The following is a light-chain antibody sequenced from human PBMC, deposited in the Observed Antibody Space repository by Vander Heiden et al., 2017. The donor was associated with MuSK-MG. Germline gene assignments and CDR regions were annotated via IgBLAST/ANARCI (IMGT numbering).Light chain of an antibody. CDR1: KVGDKY. Sequence: SSELTQPPSVSLSPGQTASITCSGDKVGDKYACWYQQKPGQSPVLVIYQDSKRPSGIPERFSGSNSGNTATLTISGTQAMDEADYYCQAWDSIYVVFGGGTKLTVL. CDR2: QDS. J-gene: IGLJ2*01. V-gene: IGLV3-1*01. CDR3: QAWDSIYVV.